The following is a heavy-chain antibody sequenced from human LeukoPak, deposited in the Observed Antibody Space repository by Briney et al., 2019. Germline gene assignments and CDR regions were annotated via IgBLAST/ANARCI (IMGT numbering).Heavy chain of an antibody. CDR2: IKQDGSEK. D-gene: IGHD3-10*01. J-gene: IGHJ4*02. CDR3: ARMVRLDY. V-gene: IGHV3-7*02. CDR1: GFTLGNSW. Sequence: GGSLRLSCAASGFTLGNSWMSWVRQAPGKGLEWVANIKQDGSEKYYVDSVKGRFSISRDNAKNSLYLQMNSLRAEDTAVYYCARMVRLDYWGQGTLVTVSS.